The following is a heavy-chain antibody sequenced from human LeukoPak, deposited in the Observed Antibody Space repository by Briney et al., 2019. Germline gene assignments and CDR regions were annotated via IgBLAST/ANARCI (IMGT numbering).Heavy chain of an antibody. Sequence: SETLSLTCTVSGGSISSYFWSWIRQPPGKGLQWIGYIYYSGSTIYNPSLKSRVTISVDTSKNQFSLKLSSVTAADTAVYYCARDGPTATTHFDYWGQGTLVTVSS. CDR2: IYYSGST. CDR1: GGSISSYF. CDR3: ARDGPTATTHFDY. J-gene: IGHJ4*02. V-gene: IGHV4-59*01. D-gene: IGHD4-17*01.